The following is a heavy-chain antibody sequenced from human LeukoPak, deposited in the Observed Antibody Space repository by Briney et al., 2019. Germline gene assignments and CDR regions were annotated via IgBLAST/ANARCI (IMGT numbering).Heavy chain of an antibody. CDR1: GFTFSTYC. CDR3: VRDFRSADY. Sequence: GGSLRLSCAASGFTFSTYCMHWVRQAPGKGPMWVSRICPDGTVPNYAASVKTRFIISRDNVRNTLYLRMNRLRVEGTVLYYWVRDFRSADYWGQGTLDSVSS. V-gene: IGHV3-74*01. J-gene: IGHJ4*02. CDR2: ICPDGTVP.